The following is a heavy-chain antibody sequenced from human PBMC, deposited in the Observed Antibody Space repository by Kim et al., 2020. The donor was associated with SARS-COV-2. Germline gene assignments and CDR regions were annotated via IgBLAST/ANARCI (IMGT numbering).Heavy chain of an antibody. V-gene: IGHV4-31*03. CDR2: IHDTGTS. CDR1: GGSLSSGAYY. D-gene: IGHD2-8*01. CDR3: ATREAAGVLDS. J-gene: IGHJ5*01. Sequence: SETLSLTCSVSGGSLSSGAYYWSWIRQHPGKGLEWVGYIHDTGTSFYNPSLKSRVTISMDTSKNQISLKLTSVTAADTAVYFCATREAAGVLDSWGKGTLVTV.